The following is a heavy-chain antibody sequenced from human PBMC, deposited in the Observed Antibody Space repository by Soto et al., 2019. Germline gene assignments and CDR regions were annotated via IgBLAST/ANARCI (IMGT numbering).Heavy chain of an antibody. D-gene: IGHD6-13*01. Sequence: GGSLRLSCAASGFTFSNAWMSWVRQAPGKGLEWVGRIKSKTDGGTTDYAAPVKGRFTISRDDSKNTLYLQMNSLKTEDTVVYYCIRAAAGLFDYWGQGTLVTVPQ. J-gene: IGHJ4*02. V-gene: IGHV3-15*01. CDR3: IRAAAGLFDY. CDR2: IKSKTDGGTT. CDR1: GFTFSNAW.